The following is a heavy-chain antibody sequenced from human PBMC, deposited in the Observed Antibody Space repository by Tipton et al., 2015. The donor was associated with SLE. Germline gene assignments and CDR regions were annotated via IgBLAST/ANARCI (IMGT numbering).Heavy chain of an antibody. J-gene: IGHJ4*02. CDR2: IYYRGSP. CDR3: AAGHTFGGVIGI. V-gene: IGHV4-39*07. CDR1: GGSISSGDYY. Sequence: TLSLTCTVSGGSISSGDYYCIWIRQPPGKGLEWIGRIYYRGSPYYNPSLKSRVTISVDTSKNQFSLKLTSVTAADTALYYCAAGHTFGGVIGIWGQGTLVTVSS. D-gene: IGHD3-16*02.